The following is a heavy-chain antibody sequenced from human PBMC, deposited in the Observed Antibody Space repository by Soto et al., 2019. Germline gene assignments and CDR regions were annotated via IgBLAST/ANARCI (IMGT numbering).Heavy chain of an antibody. V-gene: IGHV3-21*01. D-gene: IGHD4-17*01. CDR3: ARDRNGDYGGAYYYYYMDV. CDR1: GFTFSSYS. J-gene: IGHJ6*03. Sequence: GGSLRLSCAASGFTFSSYSMNWVRQAPGKGLEWVSSISSSSSYIYYADSVKGRFTISRDNAKNSLYLQMNSLRAEDTAVYYCARDRNGDYGGAYYYYYMDVWGKGTTVTVSS. CDR2: ISSSSSYI.